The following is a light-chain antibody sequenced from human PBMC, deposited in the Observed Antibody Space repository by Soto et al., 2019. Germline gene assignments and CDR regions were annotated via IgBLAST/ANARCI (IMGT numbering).Light chain of an antibody. V-gene: IGKV1-6*01. Sequence: TQMTQSPLSLSASVGEKNIITCRASRDVGSDVSWYQQKPGQAPKLVIYAASNLYTGVPSRFSGRRSGTEFTLTISSLQPEDFASYYCLQDYGDSWTFGQGTKVEIE. CDR1: RDVGSD. J-gene: IGKJ1*01. CDR2: AAS. CDR3: LQDYGDSWT.